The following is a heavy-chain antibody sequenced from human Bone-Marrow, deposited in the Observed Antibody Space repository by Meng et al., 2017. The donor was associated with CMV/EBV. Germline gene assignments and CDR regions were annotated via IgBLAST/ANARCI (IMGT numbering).Heavy chain of an antibody. CDR2: IWYDGTNR. D-gene: IGHD2-15*01. CDR1: GFTFSDYG. Sequence: GESLKISCVASGFTFSDYGMHWVRQAPGKGLEWVAVIWYDGTNRYYADSVKGRFTISRDNSNNILYLQMNSLRAEDTAVYFCASGIVVVDAFDIWGQGTMVTVSS. J-gene: IGHJ3*02. CDR3: ASGIVVVDAFDI. V-gene: IGHV3-33*03.